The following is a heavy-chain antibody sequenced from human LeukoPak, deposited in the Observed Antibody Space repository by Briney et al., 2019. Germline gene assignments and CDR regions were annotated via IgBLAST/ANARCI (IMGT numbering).Heavy chain of an antibody. Sequence: GGSLRLSCIASGFTFCDYAMSWVRQAPGKGLEWVGFIRSKAYGGTTEYAASVKSRFSISRDDSKSIAYLQMNSLRTEDTAVFYCTRDCSGGSCWGDAFDIWGQGTTVTVSS. CDR2: IRSKAYGGTT. V-gene: IGHV3-49*04. J-gene: IGHJ3*02. CDR1: GFTFCDYA. D-gene: IGHD2-15*01. CDR3: TRDCSGGSCWGDAFDI.